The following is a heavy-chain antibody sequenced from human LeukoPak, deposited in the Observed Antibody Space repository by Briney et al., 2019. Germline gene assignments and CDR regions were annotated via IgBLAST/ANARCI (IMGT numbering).Heavy chain of an antibody. J-gene: IGHJ4*02. D-gene: IGHD4-17*01. Sequence: GGSLRLSCAASGFTFSSYAMTWVRQAPGKGLEWVSSISGSGGSTNYADSVKGRFTISRDNSQNTLYLQMNSLRAEDTAVYYCAPRPTVTIDYWGQGTLVTVSS. CDR1: GFTFSSYA. CDR2: ISGSGGST. CDR3: APRPTVTIDY. V-gene: IGHV3-23*01.